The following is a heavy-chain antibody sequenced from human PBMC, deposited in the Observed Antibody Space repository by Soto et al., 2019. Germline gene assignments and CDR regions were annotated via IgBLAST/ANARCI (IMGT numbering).Heavy chain of an antibody. J-gene: IGHJ4*02. CDR2: FFYTGST. Sequence: QVQLQVSGPGLVKPSATLSLSCTVSTGSSDSFYWSWIRQPPGKGLEWIGYFFYTGSTNHNPSLKGRVTISLDMSSSQFSLSLTSVTAADTAMYYCARSRDGYILNPIDQWGQGLLVTVSS. V-gene: IGHV4-59*01. CDR1: TGSSDSFY. CDR3: ARSRDGYILNPIDQ. D-gene: IGHD3-9*01.